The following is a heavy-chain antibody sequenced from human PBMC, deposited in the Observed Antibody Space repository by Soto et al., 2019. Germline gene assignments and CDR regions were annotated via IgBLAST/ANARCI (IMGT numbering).Heavy chain of an antibody. V-gene: IGHV3-30-3*01. J-gene: IGHJ4*02. CDR1: GFTFSNYA. CDR3: ARDKRALRFLEWSYYFDY. CDR2: ISYDGSNK. D-gene: IGHD3-3*01. Sequence: QVQLVESGGGVVQPGRSLRLSCAPSGFTFSNYAMHWVRQAPGKGLEWVAVISYDGSNKYYADSVKGRFTISRDNSKNSLYLQMNSLRAEDTAVYYCARDKRALRFLEWSYYFDYWGPGTLVTVSS.